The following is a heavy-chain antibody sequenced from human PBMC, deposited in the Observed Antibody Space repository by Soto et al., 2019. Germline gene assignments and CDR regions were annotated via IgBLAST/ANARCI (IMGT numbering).Heavy chain of an antibody. CDR1: GFTFSSYG. CDR3: AKSYYYDSSGFDAFDI. CDR2: ISYDGSNK. Sequence: PWGALRLSWAASGFTFSSYGMHWVRQAPGKGLEWVAVISYDGSNKYYADAVKGRFTISRDNSKNTLYLQMNSLRAEDTAVYYCAKSYYYDSSGFDAFDIWGQGTMVTVS. D-gene: IGHD3-22*01. V-gene: IGHV3-30*18. J-gene: IGHJ3*02.